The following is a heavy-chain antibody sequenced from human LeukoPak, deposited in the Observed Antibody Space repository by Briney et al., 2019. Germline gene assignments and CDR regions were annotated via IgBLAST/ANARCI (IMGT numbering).Heavy chain of an antibody. D-gene: IGHD3-10*01. CDR3: LRERGHHDSGNYPTDY. J-gene: IGHJ4*02. Sequence: ASVKVSCKASRYTVTGYYIHWVRQAPGQGLEWMGWINPNSGGTNYAQKFQGRVTMTGDTSINTAYMELSRLTPDDTAVYYCLRERGHHDSGNYPTDYWGQGTLVTVSS. CDR2: INPNSGGT. V-gene: IGHV1-2*02. CDR1: RYTVTGYY.